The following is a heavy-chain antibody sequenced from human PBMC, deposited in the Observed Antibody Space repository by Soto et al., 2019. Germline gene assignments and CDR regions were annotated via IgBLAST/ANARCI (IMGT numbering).Heavy chain of an antibody. CDR3: DRKDDVVDGDYYGLDA. CDR1: GGSFNSEHYH. V-gene: IGHV4-30-4*01. CDR2: IHYTGSD. J-gene: IGHJ6*02. D-gene: IGHD1-1*01. Sequence: QVQLQESGPGLVRPSQTLSLTCTVSGGSFNSEHYHWTWLRQAPGMGLEWNGYIHYTGSDPYNPSLQSRITMSVDTSNNLLSLNLSSVTAAQTAVNFCDRKDDVVDGDYYGLDAWGQGTMVTVSS.